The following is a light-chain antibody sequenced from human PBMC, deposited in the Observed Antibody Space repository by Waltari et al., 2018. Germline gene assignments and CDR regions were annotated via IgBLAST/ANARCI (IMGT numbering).Light chain of an antibody. CDR2: AAS. Sequence: DIQMTQSPSSVSASVGDRVTITCRARQDVARWLAWSQQKPGNEPNLLIYAASSLHSGVPSRFSGSGSGTDFTLTISSLQPDDFATYYCQQANSFPPTFGPGTTVDIK. J-gene: IGKJ3*01. CDR1: QDVARW. V-gene: IGKV1D-12*01. CDR3: QQANSFPPT.